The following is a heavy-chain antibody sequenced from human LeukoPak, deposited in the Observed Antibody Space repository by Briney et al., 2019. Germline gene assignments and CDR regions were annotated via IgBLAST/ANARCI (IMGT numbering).Heavy chain of an antibody. V-gene: IGHV3-49*04. CDR1: GFTFGDYA. CDR3: TRLLRYDYGDFLDY. D-gene: IGHD4-17*01. Sequence: GGSLRLSCTASGFTFGDYAMSWVRQAPGKGLEWVGFIRSKAYGGTTEYAASVKGRFTISRDDSKSIAYLQMNSLKTEDTAVYYCTRLLRYDYGDFLDYWGQGTLVTVSS. CDR2: IRSKAYGGTT. J-gene: IGHJ4*02.